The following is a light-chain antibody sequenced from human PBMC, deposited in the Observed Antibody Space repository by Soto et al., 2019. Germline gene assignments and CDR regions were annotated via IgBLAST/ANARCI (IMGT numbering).Light chain of an antibody. CDR3: SSYPRTSTVL. V-gene: IGLV2-14*03. J-gene: IGLJ2*01. CDR2: DVS. Sequence: QSALTQPASVSGSPGQSITISGTGTSSDVGGYNYVSWYQQHPGKAPKLMIYDVSNRPSGVSNRVSGSKSGNTASLTISGLQAEDEADYYFSSYPRTSTVLFGGGTKLTVL. CDR1: SSDVGGYNY.